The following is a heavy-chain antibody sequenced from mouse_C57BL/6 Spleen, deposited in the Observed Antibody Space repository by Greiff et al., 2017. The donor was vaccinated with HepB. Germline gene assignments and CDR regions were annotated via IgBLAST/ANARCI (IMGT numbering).Heavy chain of an antibody. CDR1: GYTFTSYW. D-gene: IGHD1-1*01. J-gene: IGHJ3*01. CDR3: AREYYYGSSLEGWFAY. V-gene: IGHV1-64*01. Sequence: VKLQQPGAELVKPGASVKLSCKASGYTFTSYWMHWVKQRPGQGLEWIGMIHPNSGSTNYNEKFKSKATLTVDKSSSTAYMQLSSLTSEDSAVYYCAREYYYGSSLEGWFAYWGQGTLVTVSA. CDR2: IHPNSGST.